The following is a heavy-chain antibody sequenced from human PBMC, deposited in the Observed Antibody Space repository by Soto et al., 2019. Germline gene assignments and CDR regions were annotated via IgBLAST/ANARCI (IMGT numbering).Heavy chain of an antibody. J-gene: IGHJ5*01. V-gene: IGHV4-59*08. Sequence: SETLSLTCAVSGGSISSDYWSWIRQPPGKGLEWIGYIYYTGTTTYNPSIKSRVTISVDSSKNQFSLNLTSVSAADTAVHYCARLGGFYQSLDSWGQGTLVTVSS. CDR3: ARLGGFYQSLDS. CDR1: GGSISSDY. D-gene: IGHD3-22*01. CDR2: IYYTGTT.